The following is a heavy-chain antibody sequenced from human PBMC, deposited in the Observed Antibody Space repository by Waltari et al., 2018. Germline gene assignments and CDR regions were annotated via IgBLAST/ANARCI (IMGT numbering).Heavy chain of an antibody. Sequence: QVQLQQWGAGLLKPSETLSLTCAVYGGSCSGYYWSWIRQPPGKGLEWIGEINHSGSTNYNPSLKSRVTISVDTSKNQFSLKLSSVTAADTAVYYCARGLWVLDYWGQGTLVTVSS. J-gene: IGHJ4*02. CDR2: INHSGST. D-gene: IGHD3-10*01. CDR1: GGSCSGYY. CDR3: ARGLWVLDY. V-gene: IGHV4-34*01.